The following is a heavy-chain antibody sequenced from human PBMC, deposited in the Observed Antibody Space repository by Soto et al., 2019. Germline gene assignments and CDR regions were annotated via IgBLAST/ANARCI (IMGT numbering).Heavy chain of an antibody. V-gene: IGHV3-23*01. J-gene: IGHJ6*03. CDR1: GITFNNYG. CDR2: ISGNGQRT. CDR3: AKDEGSDHDLGSFYLDV. Sequence: EVQLLESGGGFVQPGGSLRLSCAASGITFNNYGMNWVLQAPGKGLEWFSGISGNGQRTYYADSVKGRSTIFRDNSKNTVYLQMNCLRAEDSAVYHCAKDEGSDHDLGSFYLDVWGKGTTVTVSS. D-gene: IGHD3-10*01.